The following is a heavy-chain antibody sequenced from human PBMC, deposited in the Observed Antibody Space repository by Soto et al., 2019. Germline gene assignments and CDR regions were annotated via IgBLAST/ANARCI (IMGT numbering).Heavy chain of an antibody. V-gene: IGHV1-2*02. D-gene: IGHD6-19*01. J-gene: IGHJ4*02. Sequence: ASVKVSFKASEYTFTGYYLHWVRQAPGQRLEWMGWINPNGGGTIYAQKFQGRLTMTRDASITTAYMELSRLSSDDTAFYYCATSSDWSTFLDYWGQGTLVTVSS. CDR3: ATSSDWSTFLDY. CDR1: EYTFTGYY. CDR2: INPNGGGT.